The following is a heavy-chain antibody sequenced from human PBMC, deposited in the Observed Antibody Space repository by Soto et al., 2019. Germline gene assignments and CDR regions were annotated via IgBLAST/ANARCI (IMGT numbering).Heavy chain of an antibody. CDR2: ISYDGSNK. CDR1: GFTFSSYA. D-gene: IGHD3-10*01. J-gene: IGHJ6*02. CDR3: ARTHGTMVRGVTLYYYGMDV. Sequence: GGSLRLSCAASGFTFSSYAMHWVRQAPGKGLEWVAVISYDGSNKYYADSVKGRFTISRDNSKNTLYLQMNSLRAEDTAVYYCARTHGTMVRGVTLYYYGMDVWGQRPTVTFS. V-gene: IGHV3-30-3*01.